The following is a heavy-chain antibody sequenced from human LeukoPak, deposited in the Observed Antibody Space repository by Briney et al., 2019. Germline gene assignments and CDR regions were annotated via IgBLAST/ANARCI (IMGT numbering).Heavy chain of an antibody. D-gene: IGHD6-19*01. CDR2: IYYSGST. CDR1: GGSISSYY. V-gene: IGHV4-59*01. CDR3: ARTGRSGWYRY. J-gene: IGHJ4*02. Sequence: NPSETLSLTCTVSGGSISSYYWSWIRQPPGKGLEWIGYIYYSGSTNYNPSLKSRVTISVDTSKNQFSLKLSSVTAADTAVYYCARTGRSGWYRYWGQGTLVTVSS.